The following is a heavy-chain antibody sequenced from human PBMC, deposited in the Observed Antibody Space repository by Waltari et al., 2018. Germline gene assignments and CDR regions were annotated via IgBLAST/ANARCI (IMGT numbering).Heavy chain of an antibody. CDR2: INPNSDDT. D-gene: IGHD1-26*01. Sequence: QVQLVQSGAEVKKPGASVKVSCKASGYTFTGYYIHWVRQAPGQGLEWMGWINPNSDDTNYAQNFQGRATVTRDTSISTAYMELSSLISGDTAVYFCARGLSGSYHTPIGHWGQGTLVTVSS. CDR3: ARGLSGSYHTPIGH. CDR1: GYTFTGYY. J-gene: IGHJ4*01. V-gene: IGHV1-2*02.